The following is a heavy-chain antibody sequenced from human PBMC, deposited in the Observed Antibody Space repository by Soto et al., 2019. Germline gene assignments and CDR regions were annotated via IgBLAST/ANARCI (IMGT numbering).Heavy chain of an antibody. CDR3: AGGAAARFLSGMDV. V-gene: IGHV4-59*01. Sequence: TLSLTCTVTGRSISSYYWSWIRQPPGKGLEWIGYIYYSGSTNYNPSLKSRVTISVDTSKNQFSLKLSSVTAADTAAYYCAGGAAARFLSGMDVWCQGTTVNVSS. CDR1: GRSISSYY. J-gene: IGHJ6*02. CDR2: IYYSGST. D-gene: IGHD6-6*01.